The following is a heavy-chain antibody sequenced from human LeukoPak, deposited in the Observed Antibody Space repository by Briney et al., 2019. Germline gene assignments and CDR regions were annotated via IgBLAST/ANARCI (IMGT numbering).Heavy chain of an antibody. J-gene: IGHJ6*02. CDR1: GGTFTSYA. CDR3: AREAGTDYYYGMDV. Sequence: SVKVSCKASGGTFTSYAISWVRQAPGQGLEWMGGIIPIFGTANYAQKFQGRVTITAEESTSTAYMELSSLRSEDTAVYYCAREAGTDYYYGMDVWGQGTTVTVSS. D-gene: IGHD6-13*01. V-gene: IGHV1-69*13. CDR2: IIPIFGTA.